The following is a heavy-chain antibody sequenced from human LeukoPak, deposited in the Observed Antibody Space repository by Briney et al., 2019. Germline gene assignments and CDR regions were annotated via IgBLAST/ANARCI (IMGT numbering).Heavy chain of an antibody. J-gene: IGHJ3*02. Sequence: GGSLRLSCAASGFTFSSYGMHWVRQAPGKGLEWVAVIWYDGSNKYYADSVKGRFTSSRDNSKNTLYMQMNSLRAKDTAVYYCARDIGYYYDSSGYYYTTHGYHDAFDIGGQGTMVTVSS. CDR1: GFTFSSYG. CDR3: ARDIGYYYDSSGYYYTTHGYHDAFDI. D-gene: IGHD3-22*01. V-gene: IGHV3-33*01. CDR2: IWYDGSNK.